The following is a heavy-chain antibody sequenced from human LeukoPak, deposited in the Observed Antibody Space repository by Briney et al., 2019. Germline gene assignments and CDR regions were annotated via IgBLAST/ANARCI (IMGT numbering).Heavy chain of an antibody. Sequence: GGSLRLSCAASGFTFSDYYMSWIRQAPGKGLEWVSYISSSDSTIYYADSVKGRFTISRDNAKNSLYLQMNSLRAEDTAVYYCARDSPLYYDFWSGYSPHYYYYMDVWGKGTTVTVSS. V-gene: IGHV3-11*04. CDR3: ARDSPLYYDFWSGYSPHYYYYMDV. D-gene: IGHD3-3*01. J-gene: IGHJ6*03. CDR1: GFTFSDYY. CDR2: ISSSDSTI.